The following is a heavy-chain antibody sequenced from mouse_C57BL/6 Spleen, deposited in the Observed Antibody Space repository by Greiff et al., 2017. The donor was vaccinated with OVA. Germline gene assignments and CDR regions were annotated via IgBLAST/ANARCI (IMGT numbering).Heavy chain of an antibody. D-gene: IGHD1-1*01. V-gene: IGHV1-5*01. Sequence: VQLQQSGTVLARPGASVKMSCKTSGYTFTSYWMHWVKQRPGQGLEWIGAIYPGNSDTSYNQKFKGKAKLTAVTSASTASMELISLTNEDSAVYYCTRDNYGRAWYFDVWGTGTTVTVSS. CDR3: TRDNYGRAWYFDV. CDR2: IYPGNSDT. CDR1: GYTFTSYW. J-gene: IGHJ1*03.